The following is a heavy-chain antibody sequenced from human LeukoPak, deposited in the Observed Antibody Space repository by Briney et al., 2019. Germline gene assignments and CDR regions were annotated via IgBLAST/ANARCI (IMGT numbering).Heavy chain of an antibody. Sequence: PGGSLRLSCAASGFTFSSYGMHWVRQAPGKGLEWVAVISYDGSNKYYADSVKGRFTISRDNSKNTLYLQMNSLRAEDTAVYYCAKILDYDSSGYYLDYWGQEPWSPSPQ. J-gene: IGHJ4*01. CDR1: GFTFSSYG. D-gene: IGHD3-22*01. CDR2: ISYDGSNK. V-gene: IGHV3-30*18. CDR3: AKILDYDSSGYYLDY.